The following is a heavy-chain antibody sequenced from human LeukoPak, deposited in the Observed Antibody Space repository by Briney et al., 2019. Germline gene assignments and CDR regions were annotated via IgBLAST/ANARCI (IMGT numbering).Heavy chain of an antibody. J-gene: IGHJ6*03. D-gene: IGHD3-22*01. CDR3: ARANGYYDSSGYYYLGYYYMDV. V-gene: IGHV3-7*01. CDR1: GFTFSSYW. CDR2: IKQDGSEK. Sequence: PGGSLRLSCAASGFTFSSYWMSWVRQAPGKGLEWVANIKQDGSEKYYVDSVKGRFTISRDNAKNSLYLQMNSLRAEDTAVYYCARANGYYDSSGYYYLGYYYMDVWGKGTTVTVSS.